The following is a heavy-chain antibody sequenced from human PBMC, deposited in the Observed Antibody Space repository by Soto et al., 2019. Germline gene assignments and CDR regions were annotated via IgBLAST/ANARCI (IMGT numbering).Heavy chain of an antibody. V-gene: IGHV3-72*01. CDR2: IRNRPNSYTT. CDR3: VRDSGRGFYFDY. J-gene: IGHJ4*02. CDR1: GFTFSDHY. Sequence: EVQLVESGGGLVQPGGSLRLSCAASGFTFSDHYMDWVRQAPGKGLEWVGRIRNRPNSYTTQYAASVKGRFAVLSDDSDNVVYLQMNDLKTEDTAVYYCVRDSGRGFYFDYWCQGAEVTVSS.